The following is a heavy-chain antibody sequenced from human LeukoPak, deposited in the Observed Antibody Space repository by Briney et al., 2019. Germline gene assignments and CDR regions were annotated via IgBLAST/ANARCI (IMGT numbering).Heavy chain of an antibody. CDR3: ARDLNPTHYFDY. J-gene: IGHJ4*02. Sequence: PSETLSLTCTVSGGSISSYYWSWIRQPAGKGLEWIGRIYHSGYTHYNPSLKGRVTISVDTSKNDFSLKLSSVAAADTAIYYCARDLNPTHYFDYWGQGTLVTVSS. V-gene: IGHV4-4*07. CDR1: GGSISSYY. CDR2: IYHSGYT.